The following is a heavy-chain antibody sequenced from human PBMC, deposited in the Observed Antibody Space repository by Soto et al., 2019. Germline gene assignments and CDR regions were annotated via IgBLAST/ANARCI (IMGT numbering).Heavy chain of an antibody. V-gene: IGHV1-2*04. D-gene: IGHD2-8*01. J-gene: IGHJ6*02. CDR1: GYSFTDYH. CDR3: ARGDSTDCSNGVCSFFYNHDMDV. Sequence: ASVKVSCKASGYSFTDYHKHWVRQAPGQGLEWLGRINPKSGGTSTAQKFQGWVTMTTDTSISTASMELTRLTSDDTAIYYCARGDSTDCSNGVCSFFYNHDMDVWGQGTTVTVSS. CDR2: INPKSGGT.